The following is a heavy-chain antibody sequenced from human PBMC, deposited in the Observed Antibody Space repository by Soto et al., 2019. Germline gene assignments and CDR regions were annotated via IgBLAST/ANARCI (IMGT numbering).Heavy chain of an antibody. J-gene: IGHJ3*02. CDR3: AAGAYSGYDLDAFDI. CDR1: GFTFTSSA. Sequence: SVKVSCKASGFTFTSSAMQWVRQARGQRLEWIGWIVVGSRNTNYAQKFQERVTIARDMSTSTAYMELSSLRSEDTAVYYCAAGAYSGYDLDAFDIWGQGTMVTVSS. CDR2: IVVGSRNT. V-gene: IGHV1-58*02. D-gene: IGHD5-12*01.